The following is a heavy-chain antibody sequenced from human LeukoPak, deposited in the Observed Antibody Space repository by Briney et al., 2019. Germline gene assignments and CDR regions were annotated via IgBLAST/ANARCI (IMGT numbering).Heavy chain of an antibody. Sequence: PSETLSLTCTVSGGSISSYYWSWIRQPPGKGLEWIGYIYYSGSTNYNPSLKSRVTISVDTSKNQFSLKLSSVTAADTAVCYCARTRPDYYYYYYMDVWGKGTTVTVSS. J-gene: IGHJ6*03. CDR1: GGSISSYY. V-gene: IGHV4-59*01. CDR3: ARTRPDYYYYYYMDV. CDR2: IYYSGST. D-gene: IGHD2-2*01.